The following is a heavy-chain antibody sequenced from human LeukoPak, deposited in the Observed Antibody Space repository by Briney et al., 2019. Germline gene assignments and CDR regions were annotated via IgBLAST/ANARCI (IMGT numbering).Heavy chain of an antibody. CDR1: GYSFTSYW. CDR3: ARIGGWIHTAGYMDV. Sequence: GESLKISCKGSGYSFTSYWIGWVRQMPGKGLEWVGIIYPGDSDTRYSPSFQGQVTISADKSISTAYLQWSSLKASDTAMYYCARIGGWIHTAGYMDVWGKGTTVTISS. V-gene: IGHV5-51*01. J-gene: IGHJ6*03. D-gene: IGHD5-18*01. CDR2: IYPGDSDT.